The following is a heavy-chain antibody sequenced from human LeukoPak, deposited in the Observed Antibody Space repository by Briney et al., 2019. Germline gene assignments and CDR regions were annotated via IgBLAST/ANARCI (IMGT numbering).Heavy chain of an antibody. CDR3: ARDTTGKVRGFCDY. CDR1: GFTLSSSA. CDR2: INNVGSHI. J-gene: IGHJ4*02. V-gene: IGHV3-21*01. D-gene: IGHD1-26*01. Sequence: PGGSLRLSCAASGFTLSSSAMNWVRQAPGKGLEWVSSINNVGSHIYYAGSVKGRFTISRDNTKNSLYLQMNSLRPEDTAVFYCARDTTGKVRGFCDYWGQGTLVTVSS.